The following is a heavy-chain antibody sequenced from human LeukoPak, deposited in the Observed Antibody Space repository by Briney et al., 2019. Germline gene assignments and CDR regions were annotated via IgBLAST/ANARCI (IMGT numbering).Heavy chain of an antibody. CDR2: INPSGGVT. D-gene: IGHD2-2*01. V-gene: IGHV1-46*01. Sequence: ASVKVSCKASGYTFTNYYMHWVRQAPGQGLEWMGIINPSGGVTTYAQKFQGRVTMTSDTSTGTVYMELSRLRSEDTAVYYYARGQGYHLLASDDYWGQGTLVTVSS. CDR1: GYTFTNYY. J-gene: IGHJ4*02. CDR3: ARGQGYHLLASDDY.